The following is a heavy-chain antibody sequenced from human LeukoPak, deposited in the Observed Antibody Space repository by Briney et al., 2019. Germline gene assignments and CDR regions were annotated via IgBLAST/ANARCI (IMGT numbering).Heavy chain of an antibody. D-gene: IGHD6-19*01. CDR2: IDTAGDT. Sequence: GGSLRLSCAASGFTFSAYDMHWVRQVIGKGLEWVSGIDTAGDTYYADSVKGRFTISRDTSKNTLDLQMNSLRAEDTAVYYCARDRGASGWSLYYFDYWGQGTLVTVSS. CDR1: GFTFSAYD. V-gene: IGHV3-13*01. CDR3: ARDRGASGWSLYYFDY. J-gene: IGHJ4*02.